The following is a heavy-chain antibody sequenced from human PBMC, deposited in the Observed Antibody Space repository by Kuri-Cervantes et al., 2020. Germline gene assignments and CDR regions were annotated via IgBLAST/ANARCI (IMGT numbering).Heavy chain of an antibody. D-gene: IGHD3-9*01. CDR1: IGSISSISYY. J-gene: IGHJ5*02. Sequence: SETLSLTCTVSIGSISSISYYWGWVRQPPGKGLEWIVSIHYSGTTYYNPSLKSRATISADTSKNQFSLKLSSVTAADTAVYYGARKAINYDILTGYFPSWFDPWGQGTLVTVSS. CDR2: IHYSGTT. CDR3: ARKAINYDILTGYFPSWFDP. V-gene: IGHV4-39*07.